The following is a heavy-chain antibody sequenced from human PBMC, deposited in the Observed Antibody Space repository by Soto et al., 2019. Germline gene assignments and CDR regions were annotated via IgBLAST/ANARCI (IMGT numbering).Heavy chain of an antibody. V-gene: IGHV3-66*01. CDR1: GLNIKTNY. CDR3: ARDLTVTTPSYFND. CDR2: LYADGRT. Sequence: GGSLRLSCAASGLNIKTNYMSWVRQAPGKGLEWVSILYADGRTYYADSVKGRFAISRDNSGNMLYLQMTSLRAEDTAVYYCARDLTVTTPSYFNDWGQGTLVTVSS. D-gene: IGHD4-17*01. J-gene: IGHJ4*02.